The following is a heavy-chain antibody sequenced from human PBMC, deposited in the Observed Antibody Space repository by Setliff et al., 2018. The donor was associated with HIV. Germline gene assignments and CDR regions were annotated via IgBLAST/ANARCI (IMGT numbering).Heavy chain of an antibody. CDR1: GGSISSSSYY. CDR2: MHYSGST. J-gene: IGHJ4*02. Sequence: PSETLSLTCTVSGGSISSSSYYWGWIRQPPGKGLEWIGSMHYSGSTNYNPSLKSRVTISVDTSKNQFSLKLSSVTAADTAVYYCAKTSPKDGYSSDFWGQGTPVTVS. V-gene: IGHV4-39*07. D-gene: IGHD4-4*01. CDR3: AKTSPKDGYSSDF.